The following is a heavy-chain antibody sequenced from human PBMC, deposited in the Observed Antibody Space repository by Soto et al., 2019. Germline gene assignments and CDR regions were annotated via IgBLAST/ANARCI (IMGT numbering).Heavy chain of an antibody. CDR2: INPTGGTT. CDR3: ATAKGSGPAPFDP. V-gene: IGHV1-46*03. CDR1: AHTFSNYF. Sequence: ASVKVSCKASAHTFSNYFMHWVRQAPGQGLEWMGIINPTGGTTTYAQKFQGRVTMTRDTSTSTVYMELSSLRSEDTAVYYCATAKGSGPAPFDPWGQGTLVTVSS. J-gene: IGHJ5*02. D-gene: IGHD3-10*01.